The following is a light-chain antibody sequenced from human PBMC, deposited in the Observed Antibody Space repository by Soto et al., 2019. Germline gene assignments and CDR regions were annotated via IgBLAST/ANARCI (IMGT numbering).Light chain of an antibody. V-gene: IGLV2-8*01. CDR1: RSDVGDYNY. J-gene: IGLJ2*01. CDR3: SSYAGSDNFEV. Sequence: QSALTQPPSASGSPGQSVTISCTGTRSDVGDYNYVSWYQQHPGKAPKLLIYEVTKRPSGVPDCFSGSKSANTASLTVSGLQAEDEADYYCSSYAGSDNFEVFGGGTKLTV. CDR2: EVT.